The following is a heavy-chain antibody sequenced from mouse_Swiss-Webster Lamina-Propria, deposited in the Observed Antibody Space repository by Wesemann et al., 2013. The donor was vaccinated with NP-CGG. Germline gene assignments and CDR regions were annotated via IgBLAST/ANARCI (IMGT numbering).Heavy chain of an antibody. V-gene: IGHV1-62-2*01. CDR3: ARHPNWDAMDY. CDR1: GYTFTEYI. J-gene: IGHJ4*01. Sequence: VQLQQSGAELVRNPGASVKLSCKASGYTFTEYIIHVGKAEVWTGFLSGVGWFYPGSGSIKYNEKFKDKATLTADKSSSTVYMELSRLTSEDSAVYFCARHPNWDAMDYWGQGTSVTVSS. D-gene: IGHD4-1*01. CDR2: FYPGSGSI.